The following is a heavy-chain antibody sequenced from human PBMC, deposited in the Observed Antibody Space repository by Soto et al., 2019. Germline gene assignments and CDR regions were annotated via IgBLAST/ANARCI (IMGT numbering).Heavy chain of an antibody. CDR2: INPDSGDT. J-gene: IGHJ4*02. CDR3: ARISCKGGSCYFDFDH. V-gene: IGHV1-2*02. D-gene: IGHD2-15*01. CDR1: GYTFSGYF. Sequence: QVQLVQSGTEVKKPGASVKVSCEASGYTFSGYFIHWVRQAPGLGPEWMGWINPDSGDTQYAQRFQGRVTMTRDTSISTAYLEMTGLSSDDTAVYFCARISCKGGSCYFDFDHWGQGTLVTVSS.